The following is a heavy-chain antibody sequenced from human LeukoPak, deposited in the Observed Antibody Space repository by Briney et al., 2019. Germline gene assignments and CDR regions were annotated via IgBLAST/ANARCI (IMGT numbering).Heavy chain of an antibody. CDR1: GGSISSYY. D-gene: IGHD4-17*01. CDR2: IYYSGST. J-gene: IGHJ4*02. Sequence: SETLSLTCTVSGGSISSYYWSWIRQPPGKGLEWIGYIYYSGSTNYNPSLKSRVTLSVDTSKNQFSLKLSSVTAADTAVYYCASMTTVTTGLDYWGQGTLVTVSS. CDR3: ASMTTVTTGLDY. V-gene: IGHV4-59*01.